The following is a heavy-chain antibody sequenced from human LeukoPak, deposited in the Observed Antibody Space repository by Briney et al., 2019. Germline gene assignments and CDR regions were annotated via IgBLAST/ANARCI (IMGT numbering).Heavy chain of an antibody. CDR2: IYYSGST. J-gene: IGHJ5*02. CDR3: ARRATVTTRGWFDP. V-gene: IGHV4-59*01. Sequence: PSETLSLTCTVSGGSISSYYWSWIRQPPGKGLEWIGYIYYSGSTNYNPSLKSRVTISVDTSKNQFSLKLSSVTAADTAVYYCARRATVTTRGWFDPWGQGTLVTVSS. CDR1: GGSISSYY. D-gene: IGHD4-11*01.